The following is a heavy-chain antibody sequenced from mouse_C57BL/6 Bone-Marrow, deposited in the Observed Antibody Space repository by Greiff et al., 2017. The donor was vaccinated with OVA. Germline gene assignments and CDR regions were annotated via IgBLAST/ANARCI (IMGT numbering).Heavy chain of an antibody. Sequence: QVQLQQPGAELVRPGSSVKLSCKASGYTFTSYWMDWVKQRPGQGLEWIGNIYPSDSETHYNQKFKDKATLTVDKSSSTASMQLSSLTSEDSAVYYCARYEDYFDYWGQGTTLTVSS. CDR3: ARYEDYFDY. D-gene: IGHD2-12*01. V-gene: IGHV1-61*01. CDR1: GYTFTSYW. J-gene: IGHJ2*01. CDR2: IYPSDSET.